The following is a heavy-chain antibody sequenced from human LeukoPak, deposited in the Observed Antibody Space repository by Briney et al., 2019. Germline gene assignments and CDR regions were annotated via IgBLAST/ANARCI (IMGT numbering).Heavy chain of an antibody. CDR1: GFTFSSYS. CDR3: ARVDYYDSSGYPREYFDL. J-gene: IGHJ2*01. D-gene: IGHD3-22*01. Sequence: GGSLRLSCAASGFTFSSYSMNWVRQAPGKGLEWVSYISSSSTIYYADSVKGRFTISRDNAKNSLYLQMNSLGAEDTAVYYCARVDYYDSSGYPREYFDLWGRGTLVTVSS. V-gene: IGHV3-48*01. CDR2: ISSSSTI.